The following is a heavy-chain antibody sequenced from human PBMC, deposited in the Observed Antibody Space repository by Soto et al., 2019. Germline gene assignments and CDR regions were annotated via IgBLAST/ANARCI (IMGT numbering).Heavy chain of an antibody. CDR3: ALRWGAQYADYRNFDP. Sequence: QLQLRESGPGLVKPSETLSLKCNVAGGSMADFGLYWGWVRQSPGKGLEWIATISHSGNTYFNPSLQSRLSMSIDTSKNQVSLGLRSVTAADSALYYCALRWGAQYADYRNFDPSGPGTLVTVSS. CDR1: GGSMADFGLY. CDR2: ISHSGNT. D-gene: IGHD4-17*01. V-gene: IGHV4-39*01. J-gene: IGHJ5*02.